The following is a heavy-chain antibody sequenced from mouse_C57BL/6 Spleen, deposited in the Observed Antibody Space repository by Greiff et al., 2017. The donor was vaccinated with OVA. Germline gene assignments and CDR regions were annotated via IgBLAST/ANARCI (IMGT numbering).Heavy chain of an antibody. CDR1: GYTFTSYW. CDR3: ARNRGNNPFDY. V-gene: IGHV1-72*01. CDR2: IDPNSGGT. D-gene: IGHD2-1*01. Sequence: QVQLQQPGAELVKPGASVKLSCKASGYTFTSYWMHWVKQRPGRGLEWIGRIDPNSGGTKYNEKFKSKATLTVANPYSTAYMQLSSLTSADSAVSCSARNRGNNPFDYWGQGTTLTVSS. J-gene: IGHJ2*01.